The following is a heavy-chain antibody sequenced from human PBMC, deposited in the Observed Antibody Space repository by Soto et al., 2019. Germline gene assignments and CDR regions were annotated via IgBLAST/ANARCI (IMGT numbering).Heavy chain of an antibody. Sequence: GGSLRLSCAASGFTFSSYGMHWVRQAPGKGLEWVAVISYDGSNKYYADSVKGRFTISRDNSKNTLYLQMNSLRAEDTAVYYSAKDRQQLPSRIYYYYYGMDVWGQGTTVTVSS. CDR3: AKDRQQLPSRIYYYYYGMDV. V-gene: IGHV3-30*18. CDR1: GFTFSSYG. D-gene: IGHD6-13*01. CDR2: ISYDGSNK. J-gene: IGHJ6*02.